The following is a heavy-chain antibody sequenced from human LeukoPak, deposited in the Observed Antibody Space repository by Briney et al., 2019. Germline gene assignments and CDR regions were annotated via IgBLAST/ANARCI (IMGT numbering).Heavy chain of an antibody. D-gene: IGHD3-16*01. CDR2: ISSSGSTI. J-gene: IGHJ3*02. V-gene: IGHV3-48*03. CDR3: AKGGFPYAFDI. Sequence: GGSLRLSCAASGFTFSSYEMMWVRQAPGKGLEWISYISSSGSTIYSADSVKGRFTISRDNPKNSLYLQMNSLRAEDTAVYYCAKGGFPYAFDIWGQGTMVTVSS. CDR1: GFTFSSYE.